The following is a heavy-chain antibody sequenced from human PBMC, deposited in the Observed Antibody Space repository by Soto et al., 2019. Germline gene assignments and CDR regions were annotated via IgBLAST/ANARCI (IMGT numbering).Heavy chain of an antibody. Sequence: LILSCAASGFTFSSYAMHWVRQVPGKGLEWVAVISYDGSNKYYADSVKGRFTISRDNSKNTLYLQMNSLRAEDTAVYYCARGQYYYDSSGYCLDYWGKGTLVSVSS. CDR2: ISYDGSNK. CDR3: ARGQYYYDSSGYCLDY. D-gene: IGHD3-22*01. J-gene: IGHJ4*02. CDR1: GFTFSSYA. V-gene: IGHV3-30-3*01.